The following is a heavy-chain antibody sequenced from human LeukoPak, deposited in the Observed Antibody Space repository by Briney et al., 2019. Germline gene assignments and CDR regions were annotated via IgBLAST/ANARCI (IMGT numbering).Heavy chain of an antibody. Sequence: SSVNVSRKASGYTFTGSYVHWVRQAAGQGPEGMGWINPNSGGTNNVQKFQGRITMTRDTSISTAYMELRRLRSDHTAVYYSARGDPGDYDFYLKFLDYWGQGTLVTVSS. CDR2: INPNSGGT. CDR1: GYTFTGSY. D-gene: IGHD3-3*01. CDR3: ARGDPGDYDFYLKFLDY. V-gene: IGHV1-2*02. J-gene: IGHJ4*02.